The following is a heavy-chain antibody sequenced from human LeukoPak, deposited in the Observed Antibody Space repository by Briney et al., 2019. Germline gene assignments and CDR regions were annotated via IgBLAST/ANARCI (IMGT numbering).Heavy chain of an antibody. D-gene: IGHD6-13*01. CDR2: INAGNGNT. Sequence: ASVKVSRKASGYTFTSYAMHWVRQAPGQRLEWMGWINAGNGNTKYPQEFQGRVTITRDTSASTAYMELSSLRSEDMAVYYCAREYGVAAAFGAFDIWGQGTMVTVSS. CDR1: GYTFTSYA. J-gene: IGHJ3*02. CDR3: AREYGVAAAFGAFDI. V-gene: IGHV1-3*03.